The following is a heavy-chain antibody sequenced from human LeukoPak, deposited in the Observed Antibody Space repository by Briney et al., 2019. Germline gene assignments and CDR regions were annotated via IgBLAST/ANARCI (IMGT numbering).Heavy chain of an antibody. D-gene: IGHD6-19*01. Sequence: GGSLKLSWVLYVSSFTTSYMGWDRQAPGKGLEWVSGVRGRSSHTADEDSVKGWFTISRDNSTNTLYLQISKLTADDTDVYYGTKEPEYTNGAPEWGFDSWGQGTLVTVSS. CDR3: TKEPEYTNGAPEWGFDS. J-gene: IGHJ4*02. CDR2: VRGRSSHT. CDR1: VSSFTTSY. V-gene: IGHV3-23*01.